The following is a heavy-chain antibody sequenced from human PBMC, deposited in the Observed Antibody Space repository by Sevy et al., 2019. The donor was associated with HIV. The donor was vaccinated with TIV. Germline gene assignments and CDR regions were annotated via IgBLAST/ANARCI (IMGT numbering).Heavy chain of an antibody. V-gene: IGHV3-48*02. CDR1: GFTFSSYS. CDR3: ARDIEESGIQLWMYYFDY. D-gene: IGHD5-18*01. J-gene: IGHJ4*02. CDR2: ISSSSSTI. Sequence: GGSLRLSCAASGFTFSSYSMNWVRQAPGKGLEWVSYISSSSSTIYYADSVKGRFTISRDNAKNSLYLQMNGLRDEDTAVYYCARDIEESGIQLWMYYFDYWGQGTLVTVSS.